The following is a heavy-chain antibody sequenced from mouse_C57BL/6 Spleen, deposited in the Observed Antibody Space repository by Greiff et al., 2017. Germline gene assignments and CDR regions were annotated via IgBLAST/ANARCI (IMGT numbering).Heavy chain of an antibody. D-gene: IGHD2-3*01. Sequence: QVQLQQPGAELVRPGTSVKLSCKASGYTFTSYWMHWVKQRPGQGLEWIGVIDPSASYTNYNQKFKGKATLTVDTSSSTAYMQLSSLTSEDSAVYYCARGDDGYPWGQGTTLTVSS. J-gene: IGHJ2*01. CDR3: ARGDDGYP. CDR2: IDPSASYT. V-gene: IGHV1-59*01. CDR1: GYTFTSYW.